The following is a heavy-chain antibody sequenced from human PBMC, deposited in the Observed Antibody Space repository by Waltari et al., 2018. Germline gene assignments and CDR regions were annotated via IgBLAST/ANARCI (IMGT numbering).Heavy chain of an antibody. V-gene: IGHV4-59*08. CDR2: IYHSGST. Sequence: QVQLQESGPGLVKPSETPSLTCTVSGGSFTGYYWNWIRQPPGKGLEWIGYIYHSGSTDYSPSLKSRVTISVDTSKNQFSLRLRSVTAADTAVYYCASSGSSSSYFDNWGQGILVTVSS. D-gene: IGHD2-2*01. CDR1: GGSFTGYY. CDR3: ASSGSSSSYFDN. J-gene: IGHJ4*02.